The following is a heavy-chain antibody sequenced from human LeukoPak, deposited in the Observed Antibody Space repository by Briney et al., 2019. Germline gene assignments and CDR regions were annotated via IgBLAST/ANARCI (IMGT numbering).Heavy chain of an antibody. Sequence: PGGSLTLSCPASGFTFSSYGMHGVRQAPGKGLAWVAVISYDGSNKYYADSVKGRFTISRDNSKNTLYLQMNSLRAEDTAVYYCAKGRWYYFDYWGQGTLVTVSS. D-gene: IGHD2-15*01. V-gene: IGHV3-30*18. CDR1: GFTFSSYG. J-gene: IGHJ4*02. CDR3: AKGRWYYFDY. CDR2: ISYDGSNK.